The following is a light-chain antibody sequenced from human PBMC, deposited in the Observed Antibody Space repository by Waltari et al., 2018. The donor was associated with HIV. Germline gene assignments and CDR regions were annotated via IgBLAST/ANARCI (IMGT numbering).Light chain of an antibody. Sequence: DIVMTQSPDSLAVSLGKRATINCKSSQSVLYSSNNKNYLAWYQQKAGQPPKLLIYWASTRESGVPDRFSGSGSGTDFTLTISSLQAEDVAVYYCQQYYSAPFTFGPGTKVDIK. J-gene: IGKJ3*01. V-gene: IGKV4-1*01. CDR1: QSVLYSSNNKNY. CDR2: WAS. CDR3: QQYYSAPFT.